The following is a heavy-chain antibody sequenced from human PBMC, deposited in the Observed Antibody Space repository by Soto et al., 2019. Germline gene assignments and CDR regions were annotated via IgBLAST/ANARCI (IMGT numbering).Heavy chain of an antibody. J-gene: IGHJ4*02. V-gene: IGHV3-33*01. CDR1: GFTFSSYG. CDR2: IWYDGSNK. Sequence: GGSLRLSCAASGFTFSSYGMHWVRQAPGKGLEWVAVIWYDGSNKYYADSVKGRLTISRDNSKNTLYLQMNSLRAEDTAVYYCARDGQWLPTGRYYFDYWGQGTLVTVSS. D-gene: IGHD6-19*01. CDR3: ARDGQWLPTGRYYFDY.